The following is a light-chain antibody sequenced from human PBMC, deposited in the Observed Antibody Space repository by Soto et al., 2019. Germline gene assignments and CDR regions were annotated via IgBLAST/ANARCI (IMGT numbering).Light chain of an antibody. V-gene: IGLV1-40*01. CDR3: QSYDSSLSGYV. Sequence: QSVLTQPPSVSGAPGQRVTISCTGSSSNIGPTYDVHWYQQLPGTAPKLLIYANTNRPSGVPDRFSGSKSGTSASLAFTGLQAEDEADYFCQSYDSSLSGYVFGTGTKLTVL. CDR2: ANT. J-gene: IGLJ1*01. CDR1: SSNIGPTYD.